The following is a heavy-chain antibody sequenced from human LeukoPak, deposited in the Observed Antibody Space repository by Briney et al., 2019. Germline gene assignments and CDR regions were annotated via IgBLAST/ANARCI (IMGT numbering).Heavy chain of an antibody. J-gene: IGHJ3*02. V-gene: IGHV3-11*01. CDR3: ARARTRYSGSYGGAFDI. Sequence: PGGSLRLSCAASGFTFSDYYMSWIRQAPGKGLEWISYISGGGRTIYYADSVKGRFTMSRDNAKNSLYLEMNRLSAEDTAVYYCARARTRYSGSYGGAFDIWGQGTMVTVSS. CDR2: ISGGGRTI. D-gene: IGHD1-26*01. CDR1: GFTFSDYY.